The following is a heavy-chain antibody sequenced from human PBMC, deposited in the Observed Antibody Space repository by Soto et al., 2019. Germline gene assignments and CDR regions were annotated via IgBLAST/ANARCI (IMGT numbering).Heavy chain of an antibody. CDR1: GFTFTAHH. Sequence: GASVKVSCKASGFTFTAHHIHWVRQAPGQGLEWMGYVTPNTGGTKYAQKFQGRVTMTRDTFINTAYMELSRVTSADTAVYYCASMIITPQHYYYTADVWGQGTTVTVSS. CDR3: ASMIITPQHYYYTADV. V-gene: IGHV1-2*02. D-gene: IGHD3-22*01. J-gene: IGHJ6*02. CDR2: VTPNTGGT.